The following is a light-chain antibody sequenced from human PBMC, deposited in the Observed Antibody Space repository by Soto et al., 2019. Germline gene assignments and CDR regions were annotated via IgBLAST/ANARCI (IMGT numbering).Light chain of an antibody. CDR3: QQHNNGPPIT. J-gene: IGKJ5*01. CDR1: QSVSNN. CDR2: GSS. Sequence: EIVMTPCPTPRSVSPGDSIPLSCRASQSVSNNLVWYQQKPGQAPRLLMYGSSIRATGIPARFSGSGSGTEFTLTISSLQSEDFAVYYCQQHNNGPPITFGQGTRLEIK. V-gene: IGKV3-15*01.